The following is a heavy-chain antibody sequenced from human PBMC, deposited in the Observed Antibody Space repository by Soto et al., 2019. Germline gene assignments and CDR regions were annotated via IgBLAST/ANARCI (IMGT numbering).Heavy chain of an antibody. D-gene: IGHD3-16*01. Sequence: LRLSCAVSGFTFDDNAMHWVRQAPEKGLEWVSGINWKSDIGYADSVKGRFTIPRDNAENSLYLQMNSLRAEDTALYYCAISQDRGGRTTFIYWGQGTQVTVSS. V-gene: IGHV3-9*01. J-gene: IGHJ4*02. CDR2: INWKSDI. CDR1: GFTFDDNA. CDR3: AISQDRGGRTTFIY.